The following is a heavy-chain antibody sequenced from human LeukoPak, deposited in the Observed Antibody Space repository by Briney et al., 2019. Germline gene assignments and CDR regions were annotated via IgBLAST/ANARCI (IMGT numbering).Heavy chain of an antibody. V-gene: IGHV3-30*04. J-gene: IGHJ5*02. Sequence: QAGGSLRLSCAASGFTFSSNAMHWVRQAPGKGLEWVAIISYDGSDKYYADSVKGRFTISRDNSKNTLYLQMNSLRPEDAAVYYCVRSSTAAPPFTWGQGTLVTVSS. CDR3: VRSSTAAPPFT. CDR2: ISYDGSDK. D-gene: IGHD4-17*01. CDR1: GFTFSSNA.